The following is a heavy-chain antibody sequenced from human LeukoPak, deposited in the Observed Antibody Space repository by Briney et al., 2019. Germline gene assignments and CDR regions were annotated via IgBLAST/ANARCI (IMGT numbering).Heavy chain of an antibody. CDR3: ATAPAAADSS. V-gene: IGHV3-7*01. Sequence: PGGSLRLSCAASGFTFTSFWMTWVRQSPGKGLEWVANINRDGTKTTYVDSVEGRFTISRDNAKNSLFLQMSSLRAEDTAVYYCATAPAAADSSWGQGTLVAVSS. CDR1: GFTFTSFW. CDR2: INRDGTKT. D-gene: IGHD6-13*01. J-gene: IGHJ5*02.